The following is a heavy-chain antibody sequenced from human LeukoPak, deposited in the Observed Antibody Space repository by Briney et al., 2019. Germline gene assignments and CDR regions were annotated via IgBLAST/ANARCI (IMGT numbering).Heavy chain of an antibody. Sequence: ASVKVSCKASGYTFTSYYMHWVRQAPGQGLEWMGIINPSGGSTSYAQKFQGRVTMTRDTSTSTVYMELSSLRSEDTAVYYCARDYPQPLSGSPPFDYWGQGTLVTVSS. V-gene: IGHV1-46*01. J-gene: IGHJ4*02. CDR1: GYTFTSYY. CDR3: ARDYPQPLSGSPPFDY. D-gene: IGHD1-26*01. CDR2: INPSGGST.